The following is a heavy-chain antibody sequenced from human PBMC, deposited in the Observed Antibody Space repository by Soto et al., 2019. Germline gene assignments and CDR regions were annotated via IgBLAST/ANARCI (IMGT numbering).Heavy chain of an antibody. CDR2: TYYRSKWYN. CDR1: GDSVSSNSAA. Sequence: PSQTLSLTCAISGDSVSSNSAAWNWIMQSPSRGLEWLGRTYYRSKWYNDYAVSVKSRITINPDTSKNKFSLPLTSVTPEDTAVYYCARVSYTLGGGVIVYNWFDPWGKGTLVTVSS. J-gene: IGHJ5*02. CDR3: ARVSYTLGGGVIVYNWFDP. V-gene: IGHV6-1*01. D-gene: IGHD3-16*02.